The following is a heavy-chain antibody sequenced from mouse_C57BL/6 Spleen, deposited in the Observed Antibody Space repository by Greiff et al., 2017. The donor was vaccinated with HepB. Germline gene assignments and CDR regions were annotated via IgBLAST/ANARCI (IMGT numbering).Heavy chain of an antibody. Sequence: VQLKESGPELVKPGASVKLSCKASGYTFTSYDINWVKQRPGQGLEWIGWIYPRDGSTKYNEKLKGKATLTVDTSASTAYMELHSLTSEDSAVYICARFGSSYVRAMDDWGQGTSVTVSS. J-gene: IGHJ4*01. CDR2: IYPRDGST. CDR1: GYTFTSYD. V-gene: IGHV1-85*01. D-gene: IGHD1-1*01. CDR3: ARFGSSYVRAMDD.